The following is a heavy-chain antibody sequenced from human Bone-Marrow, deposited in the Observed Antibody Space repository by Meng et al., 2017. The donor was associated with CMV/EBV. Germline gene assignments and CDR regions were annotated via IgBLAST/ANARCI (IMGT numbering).Heavy chain of an antibody. V-gene: IGHV4-39*07. CDR1: GGSISSSSYY. D-gene: IGHD5-12*01. Sequence: ESLKISCTVSGGSISSSSYYWGWIRQPPGKGLEWIGSIYYSGSTYYNPSLKSRVTISVDTSKNQFSLKLSSVTAADTAVYYCARESKWPHLMAPSDYWGQGTLVTASS. J-gene: IGHJ4*02. CDR3: ARESKWPHLMAPSDY. CDR2: IYYSGST.